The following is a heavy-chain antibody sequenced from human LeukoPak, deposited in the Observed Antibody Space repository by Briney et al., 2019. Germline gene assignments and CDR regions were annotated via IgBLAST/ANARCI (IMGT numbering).Heavy chain of an antibody. CDR2: ISSTSSYI. Sequence: GGSLRLSCAASGFSFITYNMNWVRQAPGKGLEWVSSISSTSSYIYYADSVKGRFTISRDNAKNSLYLQMNSLRAEDTAVYYCARDGGSAWFFRYWGQGTLVTVSS. J-gene: IGHJ4*02. CDR1: GFSFITYN. CDR3: ARDGGSAWFFRY. V-gene: IGHV3-21*01. D-gene: IGHD6-19*01.